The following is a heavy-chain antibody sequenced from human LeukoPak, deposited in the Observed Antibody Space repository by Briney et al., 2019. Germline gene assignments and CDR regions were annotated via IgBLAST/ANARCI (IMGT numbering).Heavy chain of an antibody. CDR3: ARTDRGYRSGWSDFDY. V-gene: IGHV4-59*08. Sequence: PSETQSLTYSVSGGSISRYHWSWLRQPPGKGLEWIGYIYYTGTTNYNHYIKSPVTMSVDRSKDQFSLRLTSVTAADTDAYYCARTDRGYRSGWSDFDYWGQGTLVAVSS. J-gene: IGHJ4*02. D-gene: IGHD6-19*01. CDR1: GGSISRYH. CDR2: IYYTGTT.